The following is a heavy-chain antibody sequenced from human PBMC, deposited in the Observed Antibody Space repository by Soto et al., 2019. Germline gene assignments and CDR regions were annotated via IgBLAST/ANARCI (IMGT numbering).Heavy chain of an antibody. V-gene: IGHV4-39*01. CDR1: GGSIRRTTYY. Sequence: SVTLPLTCTVSGGSIRRTTYYWGWIRQPPGKGLEWIGSIYYTGTTYYSPSLKGRVTISVDMSKNQFSLKLSSVTAADTAVYYCATHNWNLDPWGQGTLVTVS. CDR2: IYYTGTT. D-gene: IGHD1-7*01. J-gene: IGHJ1*01. CDR3: ATHNWNLDP.